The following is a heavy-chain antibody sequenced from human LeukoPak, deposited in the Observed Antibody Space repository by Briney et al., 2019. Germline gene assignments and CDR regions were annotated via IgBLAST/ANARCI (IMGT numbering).Heavy chain of an antibody. CDR1: GITFSSYS. Sequence: GGSLRLSCVASGITFSSYSMNWVRQAPGKGLEWVSYISSFSGTINYADSVKGRFTISRDNAKNSLYLQMNSLRAEDTAVYYCARALYDSSGYYSHFDYWGQGTLVTVSS. J-gene: IGHJ4*02. CDR3: ARALYDSSGYYSHFDY. CDR2: ISSFSGTI. D-gene: IGHD3-22*01. V-gene: IGHV3-48*01.